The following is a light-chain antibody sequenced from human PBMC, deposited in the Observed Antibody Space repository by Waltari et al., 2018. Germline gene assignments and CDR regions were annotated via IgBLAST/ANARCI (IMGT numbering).Light chain of an antibody. CDR2: VNSDGSH. CDR1: SGHSNYA. V-gene: IGLV4-69*01. J-gene: IGLJ2*01. Sequence: QLVLAQSPSASASLGASVKLTRTLSSGHSNYAIAWHQQQPDKGPRYLMMVNSDGSHSKGGGIPDRFSGSSSGAERYLTISSLQSDDEADYYCQTWGTGFQVFGGGTKLTVL. CDR3: QTWGTGFQV.